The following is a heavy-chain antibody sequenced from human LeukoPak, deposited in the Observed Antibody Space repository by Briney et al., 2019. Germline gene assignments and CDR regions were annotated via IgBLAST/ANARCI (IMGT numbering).Heavy chain of an antibody. Sequence: GGSLRLSCAASGFTFSSYGMHWVRQAPGKGLEWVAFIRYDGSNKYYADSVKGRFTISRDNSKNTLYLQMNSLRAEDTAVYYCARDLQQLVSNAFDIWGQGTMVTVSS. V-gene: IGHV3-30*02. CDR1: GFTFSSYG. D-gene: IGHD6-13*01. CDR2: IRYDGSNK. J-gene: IGHJ3*02. CDR3: ARDLQQLVSNAFDI.